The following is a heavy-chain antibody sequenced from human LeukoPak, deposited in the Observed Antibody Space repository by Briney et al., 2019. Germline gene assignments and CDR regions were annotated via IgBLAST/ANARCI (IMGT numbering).Heavy chain of an antibody. D-gene: IGHD3-16*01. CDR2: ISHSGTT. V-gene: IGHV4-39*01. CDR3: ARHYTANWFDP. J-gene: IGHJ5*02. CDR1: GDSISSRGHF. Sequence: PSETLSLTCTVSGDSISSRGHFWAWIRHPPGKGLEWIATISHSGTTYYNPSLQNRVTTSEDAAKNQFSLKLSSVTAADTALYYCARHYTANWFDPWGQGTLVTVSS.